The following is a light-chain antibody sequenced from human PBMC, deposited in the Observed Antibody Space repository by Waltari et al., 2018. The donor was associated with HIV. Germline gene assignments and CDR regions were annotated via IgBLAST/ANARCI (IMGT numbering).Light chain of an antibody. V-gene: IGKV4-1*01. Sequence: DTVLTQSPDSLVVSLGARATIHCKSSQSVLYSSSSKNYLAWYQQKPGQSPKLLIYWASTRESGVPDRFSGGGSGTDFTLTISSLQAEDVAVYYCQQYYSLPFTFGPGTKVDIK. J-gene: IGKJ3*01. CDR2: WAS. CDR1: QSVLYSSSSKNY. CDR3: QQYYSLPFT.